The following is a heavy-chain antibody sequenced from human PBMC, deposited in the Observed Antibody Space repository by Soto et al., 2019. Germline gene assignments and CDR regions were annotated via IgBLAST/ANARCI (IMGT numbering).Heavy chain of an antibody. CDR3: ARVPRQMLYGPTRNGMDV. J-gene: IGHJ6*02. Sequence: QVQLVQSGAAVSKPGSSVKVSCKASGGTFGIYAIGWVRQAPGQGLEWMGGIIPAFGTTKNAQKFQDRVDTTADESTNTVYVVMGALRFDDTAVYYCARVPRQMLYGPTRNGMDVWGQGTKLIVSS. D-gene: IGHD2-2*02. CDR1: GGTFGIYA. CDR2: IIPAFGTT. V-gene: IGHV1-69*01.